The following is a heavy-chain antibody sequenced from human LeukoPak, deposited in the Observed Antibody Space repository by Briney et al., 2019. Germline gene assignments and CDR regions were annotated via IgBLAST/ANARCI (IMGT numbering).Heavy chain of an antibody. Sequence: SETPSLTCTVSGGSISSSSHYWGWIRQPPGKGLEWIGSIYYSGATYYNPSLKSRVTISVDTSKNQFSLKLSSVTAADTAVYHCARHSSVTTFVFDYWGQGTPVTVSS. D-gene: IGHD4-17*01. CDR2: IYYSGAT. CDR1: GGSISSSSHY. J-gene: IGHJ4*02. CDR3: ARHSSVTTFVFDY. V-gene: IGHV4-39*01.